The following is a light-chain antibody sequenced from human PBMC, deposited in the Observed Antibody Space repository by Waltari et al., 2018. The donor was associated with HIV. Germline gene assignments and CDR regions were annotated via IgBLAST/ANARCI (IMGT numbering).Light chain of an antibody. Sequence: SSDLTQAPSVSVSPGQTASISCSGHEFAHQYVHWYQGKAGQAPVFVILRDSERPLGIPERISGSRSGILATLTISGVLAEDEADYYCQSAATSGTSVVFGGGTKLTVL. V-gene: IGLV3-25*03. CDR2: RDS. CDR1: EFAHQY. CDR3: QSAATSGTSVV. J-gene: IGLJ2*01.